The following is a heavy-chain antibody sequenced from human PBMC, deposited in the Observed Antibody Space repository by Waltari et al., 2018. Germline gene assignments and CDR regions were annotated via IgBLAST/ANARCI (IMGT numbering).Heavy chain of an antibody. CDR1: GFTFSSYG. CDR3: ARGDISVVVITGAFDI. V-gene: IGHV3-33*01. CDR2: IWYDGSNK. D-gene: IGHD3-22*01. Sequence: QVQLVESGGGVVQPGRSLRLSCAASGFTFSSYGMHRVRPAPGKGLAWVAVIWYDGSNKYYADSVKGRFTISRDNSKNTLYLQMNSLRAEDTAVYYCARGDISVVVITGAFDIWGQGTMVTVSS. J-gene: IGHJ3*02.